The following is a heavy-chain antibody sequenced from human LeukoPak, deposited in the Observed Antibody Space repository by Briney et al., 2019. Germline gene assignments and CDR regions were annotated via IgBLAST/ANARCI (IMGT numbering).Heavy chain of an antibody. CDR3: AREPDYGAPQVW. V-gene: IGHV3-21*01. D-gene: IGHD4-17*01. CDR2: ISSSSSYI. Sequence: GGSLRLSCAASGFIFSSYTMDWARQAPGKGLEWVSSISSSSSYIYYADSVKGRFTISRDNAKNSLYLQMNSLRAEDTAVYYCAREPDYGAPQVWWGQGTLVTVSS. J-gene: IGHJ4*02. CDR1: GFIFSSYT.